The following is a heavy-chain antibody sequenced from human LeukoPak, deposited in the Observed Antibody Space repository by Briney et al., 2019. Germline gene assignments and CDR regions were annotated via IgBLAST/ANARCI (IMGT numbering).Heavy chain of an antibody. V-gene: IGHV3-9*01. Sequence: GGSLRLSCAASGLKFDNYAMHWVRQAPGKGLEWASSISWNSDIIAYADSVKGRFTISRDNAKNSLYLQMNSLRAEDTALYYCARLRVVWDLDDAFDIWGQGTMVIVSS. D-gene: IGHD1-26*01. J-gene: IGHJ3*02. CDR1: GLKFDNYA. CDR2: ISWNSDII. CDR3: ARLRVVWDLDDAFDI.